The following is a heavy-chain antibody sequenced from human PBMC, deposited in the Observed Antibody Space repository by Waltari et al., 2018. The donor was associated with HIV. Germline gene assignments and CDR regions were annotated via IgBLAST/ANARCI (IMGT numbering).Heavy chain of an antibody. D-gene: IGHD6-13*01. V-gene: IGHV4-39*01. CDR3: ARPYSSSWYYFDY. CDR2: IYYSGST. J-gene: IGHJ4*02. CDR1: GGSIRRSRYY. Sequence: QLQLQESGPGLVKPSETLSLICTVSGGSIRRSRYYLGWLRQPPGKGLELIGSIYYSGSTYYNPSLKSRVTISVDTSKNQFSRKLSSVTAADTAVYYCARPYSSSWYYFDYWGQGTLVTVSS.